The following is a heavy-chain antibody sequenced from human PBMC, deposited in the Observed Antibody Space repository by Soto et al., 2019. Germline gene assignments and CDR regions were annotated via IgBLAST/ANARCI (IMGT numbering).Heavy chain of an antibody. V-gene: IGHV3-74*01. Sequence: GGSLRLSCAASGFTFSSCWMHWVRQAPGKGLVWVSRINSDGSSTSYADSVKGRFTISRDNAKNTLYLQMNSLRAEDTAVYYCARAGYSYGANKNYYYYYYGMDVWGQGTTVTVSS. CDR3: ARAGYSYGANKNYYYYYYGMDV. CDR2: INSDGSST. J-gene: IGHJ6*02. D-gene: IGHD5-18*01. CDR1: GFTFSSCW.